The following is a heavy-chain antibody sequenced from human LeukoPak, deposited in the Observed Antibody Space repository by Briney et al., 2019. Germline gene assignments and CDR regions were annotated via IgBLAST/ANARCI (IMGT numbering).Heavy chain of an antibody. CDR2: INHSGST. CDR3: ARGRFSSGSYYATHYYGMDV. D-gene: IGHD1-26*01. CDR1: GGSFSGYY. V-gene: IGHV4-34*01. J-gene: IGHJ6*02. Sequence: SETLSLTCAVYGGSFSGYYWSWIRQPPGKGLEWIGEINHSGSTNYNPSLKSRVTISVDTSKNQFSLKLSSVTAADTAVYYYARGRFSSGSYYATHYYGMDVWGQGTTVTVSS.